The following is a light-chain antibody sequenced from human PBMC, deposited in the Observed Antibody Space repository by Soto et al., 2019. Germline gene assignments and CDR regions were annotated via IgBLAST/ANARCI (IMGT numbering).Light chain of an antibody. CDR3: QQYNSYSPT. V-gene: IGKV1-5*03. CDR2: KAS. J-gene: IGKJ1*01. CDR1: QSISSW. Sequence: DIQMTQSASSLSASVGDRFTITCRASQSISSWLAWYQQKPGKAPKLLIYKASSLESGVPSRFSGSGSGTEFTLTISSLQPDDFATYYCQQYNSYSPTFGQGTKVDIK.